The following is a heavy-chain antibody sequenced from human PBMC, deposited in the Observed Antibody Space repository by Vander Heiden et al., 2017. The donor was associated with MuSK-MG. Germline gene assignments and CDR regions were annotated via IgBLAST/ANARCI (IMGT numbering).Heavy chain of an antibody. CDR3: ARLSSSSWYYFDY. Sequence: QVQLQESGPGLVKPSETLSLTCPVSGGSISSYYWSWIRQPPGKGLEWIGYIYYSGSTNYNPSLKSRVTISVDTSKNQFSLKLSSVTAADTAVYYCARLSSSSWYYFDYWGQGTLVTVSS. CDR2: IYYSGST. CDR1: GGSISSYY. D-gene: IGHD6-13*01. V-gene: IGHV4-59*08. J-gene: IGHJ4*02.